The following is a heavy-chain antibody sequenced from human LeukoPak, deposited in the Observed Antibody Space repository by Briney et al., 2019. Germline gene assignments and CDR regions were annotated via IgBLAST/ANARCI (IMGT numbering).Heavy chain of an antibody. Sequence: PGGSLRLSCAASGFTFSSYSMNWVRQAPGKGLEWVSSISSSSSYIYYADSVKGRFTISRDNAKNSLYLQMNSLRAEDTALYYCARVPDSSGWLGPWFDPWGQGTLVTVSS. J-gene: IGHJ5*02. CDR2: ISSSSSYI. D-gene: IGHD6-19*01. V-gene: IGHV3-21*01. CDR1: GFTFSSYS. CDR3: ARVPDSSGWLGPWFDP.